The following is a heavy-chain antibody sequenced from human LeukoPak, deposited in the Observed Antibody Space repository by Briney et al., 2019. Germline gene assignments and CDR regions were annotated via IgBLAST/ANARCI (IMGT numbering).Heavy chain of an antibody. V-gene: IGHV3-20*04. CDR2: INWNGATT. CDR3: ARYFDSSGGPFDY. CDR1: GSTFDDYG. Sequence: PGGSLRLSCAASGSTFDDYGMSWVRQGPGKGLEWVSGINWNGATTNYADSVKGRFTISRDNAKSSLYLQMNNLRAEDTALYYCARYFDSSGGPFDYWGQGNLVTVSS. J-gene: IGHJ4*02. D-gene: IGHD3-22*01.